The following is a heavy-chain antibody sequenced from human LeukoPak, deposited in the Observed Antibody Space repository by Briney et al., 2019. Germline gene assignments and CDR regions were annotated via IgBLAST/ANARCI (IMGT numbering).Heavy chain of an antibody. CDR3: ARGYSSGWSGY. CDR1: GGSFSGYY. V-gene: IGHV4-34*01. CDR2: INHSGST. Sequence: PSETLSLTCAVYGGSFSGYYWSWIRQPPGKGLEWTGEINHSGSTNYNPSLKSRVTISVDTSKNQFSLKLSSVTAADTAAYYCARGYSSGWSGYWGQGTLVTVSS. J-gene: IGHJ4*02. D-gene: IGHD6-19*01.